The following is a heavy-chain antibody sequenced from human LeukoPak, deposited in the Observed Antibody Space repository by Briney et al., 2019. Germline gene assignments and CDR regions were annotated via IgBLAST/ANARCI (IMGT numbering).Heavy chain of an antibody. CDR3: AREIAPTIAAARGGGNWSDP. CDR2: ININTGNP. J-gene: IGHJ5*02. CDR1: GYTFTTYA. D-gene: IGHD6-13*01. V-gene: IGHV7-4-1*02. Sequence: ASVKVSCKASGYTFTTYAMNWVRQAPGQGLEWMGWININTGNPTYAQGFTGRFVFSLDTSVSTAYLQISSLKAEDTAVYYCAREIAPTIAAARGGGNWSDPWGQGTLVTVSS.